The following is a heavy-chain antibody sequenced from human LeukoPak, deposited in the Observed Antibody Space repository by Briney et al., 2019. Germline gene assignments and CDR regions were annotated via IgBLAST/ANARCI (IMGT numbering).Heavy chain of an antibody. D-gene: IGHD2-21*02. CDR3: ARSDYYCGGDFYTYYYYGMDV. Sequence: SVKVSCKASGGTFSSYAISWVRQAPGQGLEWMGGIIPIFGTANYAQKFQGRVTITADESTSTAYMELSSLRSEDTAVYYCARSDYYCGGDFYTYYYYGMDVWGQGTTVTVSS. V-gene: IGHV1-69*13. CDR1: GGTFSSYA. CDR2: IIPIFGTA. J-gene: IGHJ6*02.